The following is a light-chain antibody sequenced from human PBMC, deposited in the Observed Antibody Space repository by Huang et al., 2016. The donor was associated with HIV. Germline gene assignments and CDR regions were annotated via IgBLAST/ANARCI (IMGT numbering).Light chain of an antibody. V-gene: IGKV1-39*01. CDR2: AAS. J-gene: IGKJ2*01. CDR3: QQSYNTPST. Sequence: DIQMTQSPSSLSASVGDRVTITCRASQTINKYLNWYQQKPGKAPKLLIFAASSLQSGVPSKFSGSGSGTEFTLTISSLQPEDFATYYCQQSYNTPSTFGQGTRLEIK. CDR1: QTINKY.